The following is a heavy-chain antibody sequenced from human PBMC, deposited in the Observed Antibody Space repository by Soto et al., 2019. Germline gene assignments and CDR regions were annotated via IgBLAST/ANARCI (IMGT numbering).Heavy chain of an antibody. J-gene: IGHJ6*02. D-gene: IGHD1-1*01. Sequence: PSETLSLTCAVYGVSFSGYYWSWIRQTTGKGLEWIGEINHSGSTNYNPSLKSRVTISVDTSKNQFSLKLSSVTAADTAVYYCARAWVGTTFAYYYGMDVWGQGTTVTVSS. V-gene: IGHV4-34*01. CDR1: GVSFSGYY. CDR3: ARAWVGTTFAYYYGMDV. CDR2: INHSGST.